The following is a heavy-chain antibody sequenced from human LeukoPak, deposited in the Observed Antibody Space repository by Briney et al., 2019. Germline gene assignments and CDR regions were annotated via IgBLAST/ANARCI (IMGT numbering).Heavy chain of an antibody. CDR3: ARARYGSTSCPYYFDY. Sequence: SETLSLTCTVSGGSITSSYWSWIRQPPGKGLELIGFFYYSGSTNYNPSLKSRVTISLDTSKNQFSLKMTSVTAADTAVYYCARARYGSTSCPYYFDYWGPGTLVTVSS. D-gene: IGHD2-2*01. J-gene: IGHJ4*02. CDR2: FYYSGST. V-gene: IGHV4-59*01. CDR1: GGSITSSY.